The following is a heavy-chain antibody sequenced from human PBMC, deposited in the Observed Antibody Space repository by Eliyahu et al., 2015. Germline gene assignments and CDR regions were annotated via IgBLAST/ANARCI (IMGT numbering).Heavy chain of an antibody. CDR3: ARVPWAGWSXYXDY. J-gene: IGHJ4*02. CDR1: GYTFTTYG. Sequence: QVQLVQSGAEVKKPGTSVKVSCKASGYTFTTYGIYWVXQAPGXGLEWMGWISTXHGNTXYAXKFQGRLTVTADASTXTAYMELRSLTSDDTAVYYXARVPWAGWSXYXDYWDQGTLVTLSS. CDR2: ISTXHGNT. V-gene: IGHV1-18*01. D-gene: IGHD3-3*01.